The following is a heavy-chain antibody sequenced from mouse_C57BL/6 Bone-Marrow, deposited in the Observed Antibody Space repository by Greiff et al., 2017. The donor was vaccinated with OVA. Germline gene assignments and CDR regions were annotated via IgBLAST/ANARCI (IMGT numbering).Heavy chain of an antibody. CDR2: IYPRSGNT. Sequence: QVQLQQSGAELARPGASVKLSCKASGYTFTSYGISWVKQRTGQGLEWIGEIYPRSGNTYYNEKLKGKATLTADKSSSTAYMELRSLTSEDSAVYFCASQGGSSQYYAMDYWGQGTSVTVSS. CDR3: ASQGGSSQYYAMDY. D-gene: IGHD1-1*01. CDR1: GYTFTSYG. J-gene: IGHJ4*01. V-gene: IGHV1-81*01.